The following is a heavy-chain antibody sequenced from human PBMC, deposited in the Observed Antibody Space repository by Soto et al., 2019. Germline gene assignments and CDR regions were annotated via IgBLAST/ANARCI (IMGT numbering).Heavy chain of an antibody. D-gene: IGHD2-8*01. V-gene: IGHV3-23*01. CDR1: GFTLSSSA. CDR2: NRASGRRK. CDR3: AKDRQCIDVYVES. J-gene: IGHJ4*02. Sequence: GGSLSLSGTAPGFTLSSSAMAWVGRAPGKGLVWGSINRASGRRKYPAASVKGRFTISWDKSKNTMYLQMTPLRAEDTATHYCAKDRQCIDVYVESWGKGTQVTVSS.